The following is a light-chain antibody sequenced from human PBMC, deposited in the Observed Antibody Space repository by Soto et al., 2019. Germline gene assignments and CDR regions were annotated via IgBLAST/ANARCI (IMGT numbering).Light chain of an antibody. CDR1: GSINSRY. CDR2: GAS. Sequence: EIVLTQSPGTLSLSPGERATLSCRASGSINSRYLAWYQQKPGQAPRLLIYGASSRATSIPDRFSGSGSGTDFTLTISRLEPEDFAVYHCHQYGYSPNTFGQGTKLEIK. CDR3: HQYGYSPNT. J-gene: IGKJ2*01. V-gene: IGKV3-20*01.